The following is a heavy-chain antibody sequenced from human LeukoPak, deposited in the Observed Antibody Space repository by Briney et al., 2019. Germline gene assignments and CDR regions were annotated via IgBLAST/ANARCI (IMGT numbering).Heavy chain of an antibody. J-gene: IGHJ4*02. CDR1: GFTFSNYS. CDR2: INSDGSST. V-gene: IGHV3-74*01. CDR3: ARDRATRMFDY. Sequence: GGSLRLSCAASGFTFSNYSMHWVRQAPGKGLLWVSRINSDGSSTTYADSVKARFTISRDNAKNTLYLQMNSLRADDTAVYYCARDRATRMFDYWAQGTLVTVSS. D-gene: IGHD5-24*01.